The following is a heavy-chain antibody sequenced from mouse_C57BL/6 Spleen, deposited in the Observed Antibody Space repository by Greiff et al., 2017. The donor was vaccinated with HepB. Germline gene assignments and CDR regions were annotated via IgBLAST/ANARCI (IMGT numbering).Heavy chain of an antibody. CDR1: GYSFTGYY. J-gene: IGHJ3*01. CDR3: ARSPSTVVAAWFAY. CDR2: INPSTGGT. D-gene: IGHD1-1*01. Sequence: EVQLQESGPELVKPGASVKISCKASGYSFTGYYMNWVKQSPEKSLEWIGEINPSTGGTTYNQKFKAKATLTVDKSSSTAYMQLKSLTSEDSAVYYCARSPSTVVAAWFAYWGQGTLVTVSA. V-gene: IGHV1-42*01.